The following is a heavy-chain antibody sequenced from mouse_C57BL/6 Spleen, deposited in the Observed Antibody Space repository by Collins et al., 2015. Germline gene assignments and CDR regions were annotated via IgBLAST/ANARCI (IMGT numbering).Heavy chain of an antibody. J-gene: IGHJ2*01. V-gene: IGHV1S81*02. D-gene: IGHD2-10*02. CDR3: ARGEYGPFDY. Sequence: QVQLQQPGAELVKPGASVKLSCKASGYTFTSYWMHWVKQRPGQGLEWIGEINPSNGRTNYNEKFKSKATLTVDKSSSTAYMQLSSLTSEDSAVHYCARGEYGPFDYWGQGTTLTVSS. CDR1: GYTFTSYW. CDR2: INPSNGRT.